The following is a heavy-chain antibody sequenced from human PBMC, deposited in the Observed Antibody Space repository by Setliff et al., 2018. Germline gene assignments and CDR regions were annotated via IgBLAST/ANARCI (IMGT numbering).Heavy chain of an antibody. J-gene: IGHJ5*02. D-gene: IGHD6-6*01. Sequence: PGGSLSLSCAASGFTFSSNNMHWVRQAPGKGLEWVSCISGSSSYYADSVKGRFTISRDNAKNSLYLQMNSLRAEDTAVYYCARAPSSSSASWFDPWGQGTLVTVSS. CDR3: ARAPSSSSASWFDP. V-gene: IGHV3-21*01. CDR2: ISGSSSY. CDR1: GFTFSSNN.